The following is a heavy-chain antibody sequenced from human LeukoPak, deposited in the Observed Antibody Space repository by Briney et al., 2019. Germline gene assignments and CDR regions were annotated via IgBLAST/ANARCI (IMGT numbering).Heavy chain of an antibody. CDR3: ARRAAGTSFDY. Sequence: SETLSLTCTVSGGSISSSSYYWGWIRQPPGKGLEWIGYIYYSGSTNYNPSLKSRVTISVDTSKNQFSLKLSSVTAADTAVYYCARRAAGTSFDYWGQGTLVTVSS. D-gene: IGHD6-13*01. CDR1: GGSISSSSYY. J-gene: IGHJ4*02. CDR2: IYYSGST. V-gene: IGHV4-61*05.